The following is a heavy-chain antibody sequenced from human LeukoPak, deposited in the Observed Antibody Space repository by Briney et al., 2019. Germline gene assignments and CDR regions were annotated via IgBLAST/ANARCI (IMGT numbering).Heavy chain of an antibody. D-gene: IGHD3-22*01. CDR1: GFTFSDYY. V-gene: IGHV3-11*01. Sequence: PGGSLRLSCAASGFTFSDYYMSWIRQAPGKGLEWVSHISSSGSTIYYADSVKGRFTISRDNAKNSLYLQMNSLRAEDTAVYYCARVPLTYYYDSSGPFDYWGQGTLVTVSS. CDR3: ARVPLTYYYDSSGPFDY. J-gene: IGHJ4*02. CDR2: ISSSGSTI.